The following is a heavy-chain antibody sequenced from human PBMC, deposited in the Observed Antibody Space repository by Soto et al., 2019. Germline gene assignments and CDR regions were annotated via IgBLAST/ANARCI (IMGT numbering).Heavy chain of an antibody. CDR1: GGFISYGGYY. CDR3: ARATPDDYGDYGFFDS. V-gene: IGHV4-31*11. D-gene: IGHD4-17*01. Sequence: QVQLQESGPGLVKPSQTLSLTCAVSGGFISYGGYYWAWIRQPPGKGLDWIGYIYYSGSTYFNPYLKSRVSIAVDTSENQFSLKLSSMTAADTAVYYCARATPDDYGDYGFFDSWGQGTLVTVSS. CDR2: IYYSGST. J-gene: IGHJ4*02.